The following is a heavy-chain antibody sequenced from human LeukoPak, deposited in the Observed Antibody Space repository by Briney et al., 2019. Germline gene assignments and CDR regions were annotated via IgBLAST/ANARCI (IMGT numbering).Heavy chain of an antibody. CDR1: GFTFSSYW. V-gene: IGHV3-74*01. Sequence: GGSLRLPCVASGFTFSSYWTHWVPPVPGKGLVWVSRINSGGTIPGYADTVKGRFTISRDIAKNTLYLQMNSLRVEDTAVYFCARVAGYCSSSSCQNFYHSYYMDVWGKGTTVTVSS. D-gene: IGHD2-2*01. J-gene: IGHJ6*03. CDR2: INSGGTIP. CDR3: ARVAGYCSSSSCQNFYHSYYMDV.